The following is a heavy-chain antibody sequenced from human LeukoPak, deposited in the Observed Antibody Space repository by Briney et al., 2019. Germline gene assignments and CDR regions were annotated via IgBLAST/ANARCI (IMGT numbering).Heavy chain of an antibody. D-gene: IGHD4-17*01. V-gene: IGHV4-34*01. CDR3: ASPSGDTSRYFDL. Sequence: AETLSLTCAVYGGTFSSYYLSWIRQPPGKGLEWIGEINHSGSTNYNPSLKSRVTISVDTSKNQFSLKLSSVTAADTAVYYCASPSGDTSRYFDLWGRGTLVTVSS. CDR2: INHSGST. J-gene: IGHJ2*01. CDR1: GGTFSSYY.